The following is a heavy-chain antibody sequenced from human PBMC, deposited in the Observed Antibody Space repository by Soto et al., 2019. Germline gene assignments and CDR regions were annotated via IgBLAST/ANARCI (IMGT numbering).Heavy chain of an antibody. CDR1: GYSFTNYC. J-gene: IGHJ5*02. Sequence: LGESLKISCKGAGYSFTNYCIVLVRQMPGKGLEWMGMIYPDDSDTKYSPSFQGQVTFSADKSINTAYLQWSSLKASDTAIYYCARLEWLSLAAWFDPWGQGTLVTVSS. CDR3: ARLEWLSLAAWFDP. V-gene: IGHV5-51*01. CDR2: IYPDDSDT. D-gene: IGHD3-3*01.